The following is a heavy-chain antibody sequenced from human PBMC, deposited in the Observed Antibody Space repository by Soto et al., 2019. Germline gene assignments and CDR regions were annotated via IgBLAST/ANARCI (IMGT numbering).Heavy chain of an antibody. CDR3: ARDRYYYDSSGYYPTY. CDR1: GFTFSDYY. CDR2: ISDGSST. D-gene: IGHD3-22*01. Sequence: PGGSLRLSCAASGFTFSDYYMSWIRQAPGKGLEWVSYISDGSSTSYADSVKGRFTISRDNAKNTLYLQMNSLRAEDTAVYYCARDRYYYDSSGYYPTYWGQGTLVTVSS. V-gene: IGHV3-11*06. J-gene: IGHJ4*02.